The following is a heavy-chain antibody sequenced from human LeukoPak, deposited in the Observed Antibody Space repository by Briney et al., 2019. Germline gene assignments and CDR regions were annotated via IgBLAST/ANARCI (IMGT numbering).Heavy chain of an antibody. J-gene: IGHJ6*02. CDR1: GGSISSGDYY. V-gene: IGHV4-30-4*01. D-gene: IGHD1-14*01. Sequence: PSETLSLTCTVSGGSISSGDYYWSWIRQPPGKGLEWIGYIYHSGSTYYNPSLKSRVTISVDTSKNQFSLKLSSVTAADTAVYYCARDGIGPHYYYYYGMDVWGQGTTVTVSS. CDR3: ARDGIGPHYYYYYGMDV. CDR2: IYHSGST.